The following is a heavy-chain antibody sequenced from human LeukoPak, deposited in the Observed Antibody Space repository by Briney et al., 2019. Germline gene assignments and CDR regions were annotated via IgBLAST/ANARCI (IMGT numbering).Heavy chain of an antibody. J-gene: IGHJ4*02. Sequence: SEALSLTCAVSGYSITSVCYWGWIRRPPGKGLEWIGTIDHSGSTYYNPSLKSRVSLSVDTSKNHFSLNLRSVTAADTAFYYCARNGGYGKFDYWGQGTLVTVSS. V-gene: IGHV4-38-2*01. CDR1: GYSITSVCY. CDR2: IDHSGST. CDR3: ARNGGYGKFDY. D-gene: IGHD1-26*01.